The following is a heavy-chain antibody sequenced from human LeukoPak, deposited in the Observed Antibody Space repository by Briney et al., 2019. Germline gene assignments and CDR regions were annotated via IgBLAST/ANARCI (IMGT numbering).Heavy chain of an antibody. CDR1: GGSISSGGYS. Sequence: PSQTLSLTCAVSGGSISSGGYSWSWIRQPPGKGLEWIGYIYHSGSTYYNPSLKSRVTISVDGSKNQFSLKLSSVTAADTAVYYCARSPHPYYYYGMDVWGKGTTVTVSS. V-gene: IGHV4-30-2*01. J-gene: IGHJ6*04. CDR2: IYHSGST. CDR3: ARSPHPYYYYGMDV.